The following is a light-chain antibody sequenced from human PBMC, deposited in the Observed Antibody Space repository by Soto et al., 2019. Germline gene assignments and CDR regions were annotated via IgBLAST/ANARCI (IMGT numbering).Light chain of an antibody. Sequence: QSVLTQPPSASGTPGQTVTISCSGSSSNIGTNTVNWYQHLPGTAPKLLIYSNNQRPSGVPDRFSGSKSGTSASLAISGLQSEDETDYYCAAWYDSLTGVLFGGGTQLTVL. CDR1: SSNIGTNT. CDR3: AAWYDSLTGVL. J-gene: IGLJ2*01. CDR2: SNN. V-gene: IGLV1-44*01.